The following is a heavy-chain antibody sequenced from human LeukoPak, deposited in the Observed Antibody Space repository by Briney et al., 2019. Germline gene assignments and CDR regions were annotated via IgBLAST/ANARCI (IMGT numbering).Heavy chain of an antibody. J-gene: IGHJ3*01. CDR2: ISAYNGNT. V-gene: IGHV1-18*01. Sequence: GASVKVSCKASGYTFTSYGISWVRQAPGQGLEWMGWISAYNGNTNYAQKLQGRVTMTTDTSTSTAYMELRSLRSDDTAVYYCAGGLYSGGWYPGDDVFDFGAKGKMVTVFS. CDR3: AGGLYSGGWYPGDDVFDF. CDR1: GYTFTSYG. D-gene: IGHD6-19*01.